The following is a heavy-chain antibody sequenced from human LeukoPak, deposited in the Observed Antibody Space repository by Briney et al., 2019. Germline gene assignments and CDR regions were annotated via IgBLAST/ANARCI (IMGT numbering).Heavy chain of an antibody. CDR2: ISISGDST. J-gene: IGHJ4*02. D-gene: IGHD3-9*01. V-gene: IGHV3-23*01. CDR1: GFTFSNYA. Sequence: GASLRLSCAASGFTFSNYAMSWVRQAPGKGLQWVSAISISGDSTYYADSVKGRFTISRDNSKNTLYLQMSSLRAEDTAVYYCAKWGDYDVLTGYYVPDYWGQGTLVTVSS. CDR3: AKWGDYDVLTGYYVPDY.